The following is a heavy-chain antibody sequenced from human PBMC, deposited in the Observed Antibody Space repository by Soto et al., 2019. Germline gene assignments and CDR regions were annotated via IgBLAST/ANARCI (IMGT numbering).Heavy chain of an antibody. V-gene: IGHV3-23*01. CDR3: AKDFFRSSFRGGVGDTPSSY. CDR1: GFTFSSYA. CDR2: ISGSGGST. Sequence: GGSLRLSCAASGFTFSSYAMSWVRQAPGKGLEWVSAISGSGGSTYYADSVKGWFTISRDNSKNTLYLQMNSLRAEDTAVYYCAKDFFRSSFRGGVGDTPSSYWGQGTLVTVSS. J-gene: IGHJ4*02. D-gene: IGHD3-10*01.